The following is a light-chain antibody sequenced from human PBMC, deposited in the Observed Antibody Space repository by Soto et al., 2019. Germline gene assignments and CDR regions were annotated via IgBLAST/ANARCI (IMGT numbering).Light chain of an antibody. CDR3: QQYSSSFRT. Sequence: DIQMTQSPSTLSASVGDRVTVTCRASQSISNWLAWYQQKPGKAPKLLIYKASSLESGVPSRFSGSGSGTEFTLTISSLQPDDFAPYYCQQYSSSFRTFGQGTRVEIK. V-gene: IGKV1-5*03. CDR1: QSISNW. CDR2: KAS. J-gene: IGKJ1*01.